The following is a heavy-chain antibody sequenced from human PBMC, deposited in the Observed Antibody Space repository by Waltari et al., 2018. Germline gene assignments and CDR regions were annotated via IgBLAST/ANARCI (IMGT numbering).Heavy chain of an antibody. V-gene: IGHV3-23*01. J-gene: IGHJ3*01. CDR2: ISGSSSRI. D-gene: IGHD3-9*01. Sequence: EVQLLESGGGLVHPGGSLTLSCAVSGFPFSSYAMSWVRQAPGKGRGWVSTISGSSSRIHYADSVKGRLTISRDNSKNTLFLQMNSLRPEDTAVYFCAKDRVGYFDLLVRAFDFWGPGTMVIVSS. CDR3: AKDRVGYFDLLVRAFDF. CDR1: GFPFSSYA.